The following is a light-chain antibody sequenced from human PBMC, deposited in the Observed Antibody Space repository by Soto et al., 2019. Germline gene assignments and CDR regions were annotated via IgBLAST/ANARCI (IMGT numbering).Light chain of an antibody. V-gene: IGKV3-15*01. CDR2: GAS. CDR3: HQYDDGPYT. J-gene: IGKJ2*01. Sequence: IGLTQSPGTLSFSPGERATLSCRASQSVSSNVAWYQQIPGQTPRLLIYGASTRATTIPVRFSGSGSGTEFTLTISSLQSEDFAVYYCHQYDDGPYTFGQGTKVDIK. CDR1: QSVSSN.